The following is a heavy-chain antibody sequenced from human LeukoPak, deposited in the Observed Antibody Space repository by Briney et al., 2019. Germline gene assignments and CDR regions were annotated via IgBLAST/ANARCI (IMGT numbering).Heavy chain of an antibody. D-gene: IGHD3-16*01. V-gene: IGHV4-59*01. Sequence: PSETLSLTCTVSGGSLDSFYWSWIRQPPGKGLEYIGYIYYSGTTNYDPSLKGRVTISVDMSKNQFPLKLISVTAADTAVYYCARDPPGKGALDFWGQGTLVTVSS. CDR3: ARDPPGKGALDF. CDR1: GGSLDSFY. CDR2: IYYSGTT. J-gene: IGHJ4*02.